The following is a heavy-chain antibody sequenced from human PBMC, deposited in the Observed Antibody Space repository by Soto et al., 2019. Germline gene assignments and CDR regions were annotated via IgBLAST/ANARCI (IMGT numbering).Heavy chain of an antibody. CDR2: IYWDDDK. Sequence: SGPTLVNPTQTLTLTCTFSGFSLSTSGVGVGWIRQPPGKALEWLALIYWDDDKRYSPSLKSRLTITKDTSKNQVVLTMTNMDPVDTATYYCAHMEEEPYYDILTGRRQFDPWGQGTLVTVSS. V-gene: IGHV2-5*02. J-gene: IGHJ5*02. CDR3: AHMEEEPYYDILTGRRQFDP. CDR1: GFSLSTSGVG. D-gene: IGHD3-9*01.